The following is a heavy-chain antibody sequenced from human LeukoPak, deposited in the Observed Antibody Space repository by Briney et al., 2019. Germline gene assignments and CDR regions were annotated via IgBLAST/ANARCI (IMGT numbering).Heavy chain of an antibody. CDR1: GFTFSSYA. CDR2: ISSSSSTI. V-gene: IGHV3-48*02. D-gene: IGHD3-22*01. CDR3: AKDKGDYDTSGSLFVF. J-gene: IGHJ4*02. Sequence: GGSLRLSCAASGFTFSSYALDWVRQARGKGLEWVSYISSSSSTIYYTDSVKGRFTISRDNAKNSLYLQMNSLRDEDTAVYYCAKDKGDYDTSGSLFVFGGQGTLVTVSS.